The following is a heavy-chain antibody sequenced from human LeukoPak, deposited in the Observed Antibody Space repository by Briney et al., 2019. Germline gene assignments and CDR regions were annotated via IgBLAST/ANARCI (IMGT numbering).Heavy chain of an antibody. V-gene: IGHV3-23*01. CDR3: SRVRGSGWYYFDY. D-gene: IGHD6-19*01. CDR2: IYSGGGDT. Sequence: GGSLRLSCAASGFTFHNYAMGWFRQAPGMGLEWVSGIYSGGGDTYYADSVKGRFTISRDDSKNTLFLQMNSLRAEDTAVYYCSRVRGSGWYYFDYWGQGTLVTVSS. J-gene: IGHJ4*02. CDR1: GFTFHNYA.